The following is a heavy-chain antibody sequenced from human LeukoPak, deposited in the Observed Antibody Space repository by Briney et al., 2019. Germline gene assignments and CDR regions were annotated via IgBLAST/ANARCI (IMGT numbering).Heavy chain of an antibody. J-gene: IGHJ6*02. Sequence: PSETLSLTCTVSGGSISSSSNYWGWIRQPPGKGLEWIGSFYYSESTYYNPPLKSRVTISADTSKNQFSLKLSSVTAADTAVYYCARDIWVGAGFYYYGMDVWGQGTTVTVSS. CDR2: FYYSEST. D-gene: IGHD1-26*01. V-gene: IGHV4-39*07. CDR3: ARDIWVGAGFYYYGMDV. CDR1: GGSISSSSNY.